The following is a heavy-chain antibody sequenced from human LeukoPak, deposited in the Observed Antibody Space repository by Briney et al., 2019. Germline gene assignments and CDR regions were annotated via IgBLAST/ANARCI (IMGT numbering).Heavy chain of an antibody. CDR3: ARATPYSSGWYRQHEYFQH. Sequence: SETLSLTCTVSGGSISSYYWSWIRQPPGKGLEWIGYIYYSGSTNYNPSLKSRVTISVDTSKNQFSLKLSSVTAADTAVYYCARATPYSSGWYRQHEYFQHWGQGTLVTVSS. D-gene: IGHD6-19*01. V-gene: IGHV4-59*01. CDR1: GGSISSYY. J-gene: IGHJ1*01. CDR2: IYYSGST.